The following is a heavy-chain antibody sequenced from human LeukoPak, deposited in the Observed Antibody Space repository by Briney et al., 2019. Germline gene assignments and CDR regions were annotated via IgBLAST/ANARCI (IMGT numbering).Heavy chain of an antibody. CDR2: IYYSGST. CDR1: GGSISSSSYY. V-gene: IGHV4-61*05. Sequence: PSETLSLTCTVSGGSISSSSYYWGWIRQPPGKGLEWIGYIYYSGSTNYNPSLKSRVTISVDTSKNQFSLKLSSVTAADTAVYYCARFYGDYAYYYYMDVWGKGTTVTVSS. CDR3: ARFYGDYAYYYYMDV. D-gene: IGHD4-17*01. J-gene: IGHJ6*03.